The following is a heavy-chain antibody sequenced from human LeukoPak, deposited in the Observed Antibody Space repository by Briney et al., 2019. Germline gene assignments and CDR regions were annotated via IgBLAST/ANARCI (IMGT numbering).Heavy chain of an antibody. Sequence: ASVKVSCKASGYTFSGFYIHWVRQAPGQGLEWMGWMNPNSGITAYAKKFQGRITITRNTSISTAYMELSSLRSEDTAVYYCAREDYYDSGSNDYWGQGTLVTVSS. CDR3: AREDYYDSGSNDY. V-gene: IGHV1-8*03. J-gene: IGHJ4*02. CDR2: MNPNSGIT. D-gene: IGHD3-22*01. CDR1: GYTFSGFY.